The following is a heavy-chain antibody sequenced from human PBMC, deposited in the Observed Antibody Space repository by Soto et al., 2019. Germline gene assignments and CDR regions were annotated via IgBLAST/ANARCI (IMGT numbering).Heavy chain of an antibody. Sequence: EVQLVESGGGLVQPGGSLRLSCAASGFTFSSYWMHWVRQAPGKGLVWVSRINSDGSSTSYADSVKGRFTISRDNAKNTLYLQMNSLRAEDTAVYYCATAGPGRYFDLDDAFDIWGQGTMVTVSS. CDR1: GFTFSSYW. V-gene: IGHV3-74*01. J-gene: IGHJ3*02. D-gene: IGHD3-9*01. CDR3: ATAGPGRYFDLDDAFDI. CDR2: INSDGSST.